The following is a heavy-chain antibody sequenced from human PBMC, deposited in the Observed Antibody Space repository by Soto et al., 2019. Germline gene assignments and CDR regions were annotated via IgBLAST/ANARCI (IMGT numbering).Heavy chain of an antibody. CDR1: GFTFSSYG. CDR3: ARDPLSKQLGTYYFDY. D-gene: IGHD6-13*01. V-gene: IGHV3-33*01. Sequence: GGSLRLSCAASGFTFSSYGMHWVRQAPGKGLEWVAVIWYDGSNKYYADSVKGRFTISRDNSKNTLYLQMNSLRAEDTAVYYCARDPLSKQLGTYYFDYWGQGTLVTVSS. J-gene: IGHJ4*02. CDR2: IWYDGSNK.